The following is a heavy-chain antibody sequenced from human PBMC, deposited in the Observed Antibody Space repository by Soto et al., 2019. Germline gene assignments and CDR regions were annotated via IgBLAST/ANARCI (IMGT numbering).Heavy chain of an antibody. CDR3: ARVRSGSLFGAFDI. Sequence: ASVKVSCKASGYTFTSYGISWVRQAPGQGLEWMGWISAYNGNTNYAQKLQGRVTMTTDTSTSTAYMELRSLRSDDTAVYYCARVRSGSLFGAFDIWGQGTMVTVSS. J-gene: IGHJ3*02. D-gene: IGHD1-26*01. CDR1: GYTFTSYG. V-gene: IGHV1-18*01. CDR2: ISAYNGNT.